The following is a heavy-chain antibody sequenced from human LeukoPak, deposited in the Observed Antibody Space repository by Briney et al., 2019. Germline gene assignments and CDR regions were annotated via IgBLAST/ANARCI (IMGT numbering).Heavy chain of an antibody. CDR3: ARWASRSLGVFDY. J-gene: IGHJ4*02. CDR2: ISFDGNTE. V-gene: IGHV3-30*03. CDR1: GFTFSSYG. Sequence: PGGSLRLSCAASGFTFSSYGMSWVRQAPGKGLEWVAAISFDGNTEHYESSVGGRFTISRDDSRNTLFLQMNSLTTEDTAVYYCARWASRSLGVFDYWGQGTLGAVSS.